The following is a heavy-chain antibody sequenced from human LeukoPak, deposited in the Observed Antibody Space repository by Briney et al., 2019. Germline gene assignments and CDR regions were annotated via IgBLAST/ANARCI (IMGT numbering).Heavy chain of an antibody. CDR2: ISGSGGST. J-gene: IGHJ4*02. V-gene: IGHV3-23*01. D-gene: IGHD3-10*01. CDR3: ARAPQLWEPFDY. CDR1: GLTFSSYA. Sequence: GGSLRLSCAASGLTFSSYAMSWVRQAPGKGLEWVSAISGSGGSTYYADSVKGRFTISRDNSKNTLYLQMNSLRAEDTAVYYCARAPQLWEPFDYWGQGTLVTVSS.